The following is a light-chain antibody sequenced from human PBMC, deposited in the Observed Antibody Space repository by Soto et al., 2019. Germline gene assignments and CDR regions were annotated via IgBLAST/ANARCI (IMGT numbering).Light chain of an antibody. V-gene: IGLV2-14*01. J-gene: IGLJ1*01. CDR3: SSYTSSSTLG. CDR2: EVS. Sequence: QSVLTQPASVSGSPGQSITISCTGTSSDVGGYNYVSWYQQHPGKAPKLMIYEVSNRPSGVSNRFSRSTFGNTASLIISGLQAEDEADYYCSSYTSSSTLGFGTGTKVTVL. CDR1: SSDVGGYNY.